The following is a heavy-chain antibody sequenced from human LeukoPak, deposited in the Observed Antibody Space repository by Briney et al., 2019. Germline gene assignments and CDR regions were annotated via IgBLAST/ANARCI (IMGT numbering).Heavy chain of an antibody. V-gene: IGHV1-24*01. CDR1: GYTLTELS. D-gene: IGHD6-6*01. CDR3: AKGLGRIAARYFFDY. J-gene: IGHJ4*02. CDR2: FDPEDGET. Sequence: ASVKVSCKVSGYTLTELSMHWVRQAPGKGLEWMGGFDPEDGETIYAQKFQGRVTMTEDTSTDTAYMELNSLRAEDTAVYYCAKGLGRIAARYFFDYWGQGTLVTVSS.